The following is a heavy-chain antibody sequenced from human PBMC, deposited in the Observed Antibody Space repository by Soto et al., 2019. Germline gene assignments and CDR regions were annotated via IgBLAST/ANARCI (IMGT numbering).Heavy chain of an antibody. D-gene: IGHD2-21*01. Sequence: SETLSLTCAVSDDSITTSWWSWVRQPPGKGLEWIGEVYHGGYTNYNPSLESRVSISVDLSKNQFSLNLRSVTAADTAVYYCAKNGAYALDSWGQGTLVTVYS. J-gene: IGHJ4*02. V-gene: IGHV4-4*02. CDR2: VYHGGYT. CDR1: DDSITTSW. CDR3: AKNGAYALDS.